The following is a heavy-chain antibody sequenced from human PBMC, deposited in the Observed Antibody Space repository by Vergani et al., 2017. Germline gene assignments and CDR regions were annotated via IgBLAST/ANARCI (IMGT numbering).Heavy chain of an antibody. CDR3: ARSIGHCAGATCRAYYFDH. V-gene: IGHV1-46*02. CDR1: GYIFKNYY. Sequence: VQLVQSGAEVRKPGASVTVSCTASGYIFKNYYIHWLRQAPGQAFEWMGILNPTTGHTTSAQKFMGRVDMTRDPSTDTSTRTVHMTLSILRSEDTAVYYCARSIGHCAGATCRAYYFDHWGQGTRVTVSS. J-gene: IGHJ5*02. CDR2: LNPTTGHT. D-gene: IGHD2-21*01.